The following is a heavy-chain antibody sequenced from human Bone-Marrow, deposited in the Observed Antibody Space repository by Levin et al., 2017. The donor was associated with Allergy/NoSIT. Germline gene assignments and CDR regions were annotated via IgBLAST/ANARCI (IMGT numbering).Heavy chain of an antibody. CDR1: GFKFSNYW. V-gene: IGHV5-51*01. CDR2: IYPGDSDT. CDR3: ARVYTGSYPDAFNV. Sequence: KVSCKGSGFKFSNYWIGWVRQKPGKGLERMGIIYPGDSDTRYSPSFQGQVTISADKSTATTYLQWNNLKTSDTATYFCARVYTGSYPDAFNVWGQGTMVTVSS. J-gene: IGHJ3*01. D-gene: IGHD1-26*01.